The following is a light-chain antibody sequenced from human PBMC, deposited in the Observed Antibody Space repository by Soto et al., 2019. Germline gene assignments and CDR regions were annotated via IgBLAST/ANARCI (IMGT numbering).Light chain of an antibody. J-gene: IGKJ1*01. CDR1: GTVNNNY. CDR2: DAS. Sequence: EIVLTQSPGTLTLSPGEGATLSCRASGTVNNNYVAWYQQTPGQAPRLLIYDASTRATGIPDRFSGSWSGTDFTLTISILQPEDFAVYYCQQYGDSPQTFGQGTKVEVK. V-gene: IGKV3-20*01. CDR3: QQYGDSPQT.